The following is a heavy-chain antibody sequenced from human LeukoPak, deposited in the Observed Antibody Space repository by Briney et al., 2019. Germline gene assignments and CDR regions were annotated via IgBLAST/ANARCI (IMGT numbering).Heavy chain of an antibody. CDR3: SRSRITGTAPYGY. CDR1: GESFSGYH. CDR2: INHSGST. D-gene: IGHD1-7*01. V-gene: IGHV4-34*01. Sequence: SETLSLTCAVYGESFSGYHWSRIRQPPGKGLEWVGEINHSGSTNYNPSLKSRVTISVDTSKNQFSLKLSSVTDADTAVYYCSRSRITGTAPYGYWGQGTLVTVSS. J-gene: IGHJ4*02.